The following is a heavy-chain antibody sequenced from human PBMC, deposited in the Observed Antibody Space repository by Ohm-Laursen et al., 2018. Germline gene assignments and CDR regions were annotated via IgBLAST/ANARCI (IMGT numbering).Heavy chain of an antibody. D-gene: IGHD1-20*01. CDR3: ARESYNWRYDY. Sequence: GASVKVSCKASGYTFTAYFMHWVRQAPGQGLEWMGWINPNNGDTNFAQEFQGRVTMTRDTSMSTAYTELSMLRSDDTAVYYCARESYNWRYDYWGQGTLVTVSS. CDR1: GYTFTAYF. CDR2: INPNNGDT. V-gene: IGHV1-2*02. J-gene: IGHJ4*02.